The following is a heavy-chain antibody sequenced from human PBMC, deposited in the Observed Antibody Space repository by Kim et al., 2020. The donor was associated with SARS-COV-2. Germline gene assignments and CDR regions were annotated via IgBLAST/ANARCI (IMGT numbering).Heavy chain of an antibody. CDR1: GYSISSGYY. Sequence: SETLSLTCTVSGYSISSGYYWGWIRQPPGKGLEWIGSIYHSGSTYYNPSLKSRVTISVDTSKNQFSLKLSSVTAADTAVYYCARSRGYSYVGYWGQGTLV. CDR2: IYHSGST. J-gene: IGHJ4*02. D-gene: IGHD5-18*01. V-gene: IGHV4-38-2*02. CDR3: ARSRGYSYVGY.